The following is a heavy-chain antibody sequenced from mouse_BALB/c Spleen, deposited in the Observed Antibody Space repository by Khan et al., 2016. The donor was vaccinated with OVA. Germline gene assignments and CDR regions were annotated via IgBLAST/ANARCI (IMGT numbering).Heavy chain of an antibody. J-gene: IGHJ3*01. Sequence: EVQLQQSGPDLVKPGASVKISCKASGYSFTLYYMSWVKQSPGKSLEWIGRVNPNTDTLTSNQAFTGKAIFTVDKSSNTAYMELRSLTSEDSAVYFVARGYDFCASWGQGTLVTVSA. CDR2: VNPNTDTL. CDR3: ARGYDFCAS. D-gene: IGHD2-14*01. V-gene: IGHV1-26*01. CDR1: GYSFTLYY.